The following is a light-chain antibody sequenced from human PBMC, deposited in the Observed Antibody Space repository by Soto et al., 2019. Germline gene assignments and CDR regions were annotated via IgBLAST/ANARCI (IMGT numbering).Light chain of an antibody. V-gene: IGKV3-20*01. Sequence: EMFLTQSPCTLSLSLVEIATLSCRASQSLRTNSLAWYQQKPGQAPRLLISGVYSRAAGIPDRFSGSGSGTDFILTISRLEPEDFAVYYCQQYDSSPRTFGQGTKVDTK. CDR1: QSLRTNS. J-gene: IGKJ1*01. CDR3: QQYDSSPRT. CDR2: GVY.